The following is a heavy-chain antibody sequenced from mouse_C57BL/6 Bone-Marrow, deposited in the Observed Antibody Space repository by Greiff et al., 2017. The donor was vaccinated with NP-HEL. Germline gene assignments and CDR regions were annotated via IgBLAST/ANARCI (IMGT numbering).Heavy chain of an antibody. V-gene: IGHV1-5*01. CDR3: TAGYDEGYAMDY. J-gene: IGHJ4*01. CDR1: GYTFTSYW. Sequence: EVQLQQSGTVLARPGASVKMSCKTSGYTFTSYWMHWVKQRPGQGLEWIGAIYPGNSDTSYNQKFKGKAKLTAVTSASTAYMELSSLTNEDSAVYYCTAGYDEGYAMDYWGQGTSVTVSS. CDR2: IYPGNSDT. D-gene: IGHD2-2*01.